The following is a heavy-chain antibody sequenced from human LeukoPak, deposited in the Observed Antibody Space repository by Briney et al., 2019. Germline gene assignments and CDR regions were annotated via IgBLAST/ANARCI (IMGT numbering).Heavy chain of an antibody. CDR1: GYTFTRYG. D-gene: IGHD6-19*01. Sequence: ASVKVSCKASGYTFTRYGISWGGQAPGQGLGWMGWISAYNGNTNYAQKLQGRVTMTTDTSTSTAYMELRSLRSDDTAVYYCARFSYSSGWYDYWGQGALVTVSS. CDR2: ISAYNGNT. CDR3: ARFSYSSGWYDY. V-gene: IGHV1-18*01. J-gene: IGHJ4*02.